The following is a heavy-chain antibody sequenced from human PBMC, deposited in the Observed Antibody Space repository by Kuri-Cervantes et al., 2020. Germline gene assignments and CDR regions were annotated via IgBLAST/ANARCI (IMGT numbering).Heavy chain of an antibody. D-gene: IGHD3-10*01. CDR1: GFIFSSYS. V-gene: IGHV3-48*04. CDR2: ISSSSSTI. Sequence: GESLKISCAAPGFIFSSYSMNWVRQAPGKGLEWVSYISSSSSTIYYAVSVKGRFTISRDNAKRSLYLQMDSLRAEDTAVYFCVSGDFSDYWGQGTLVTVSS. CDR3: VSGDFSDY. J-gene: IGHJ4*02.